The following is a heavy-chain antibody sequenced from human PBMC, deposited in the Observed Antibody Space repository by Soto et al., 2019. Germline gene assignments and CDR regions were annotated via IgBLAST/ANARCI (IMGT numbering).Heavy chain of an antibody. D-gene: IGHD1-7*01. V-gene: IGHV3-11*05. CDR3: AKDGTGNYEDITY. J-gene: IGHJ4*02. CDR2: ISNSGGFT. Sequence: GGSLRLSCAASGFTFSDFYMTWIRQAPGKGLEWVSYISNSGGFTNYADSVRGRFTISRDNAKNSLYLQMNSLGADDTAVYYCAKDGTGNYEDITYWGQGTLVTVSS. CDR1: GFTFSDFY.